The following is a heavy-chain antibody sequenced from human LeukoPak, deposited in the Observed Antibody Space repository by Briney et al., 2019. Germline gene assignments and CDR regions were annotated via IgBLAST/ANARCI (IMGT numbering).Heavy chain of an antibody. J-gene: IGHJ6*02. Sequence: GGSLRLSCAASGFSFSSYSMNWVRQAPGKGLEWVSGITASGSSTYYTDSVKGRFTISRDNSKNTLFMQMNSLRDEDTALYYCAKYVGQSGSNYYGLDVWGQGTAVTVSS. D-gene: IGHD1-26*01. CDR2: ITASGSST. V-gene: IGHV3-23*01. CDR3: AKYVGQSGSNYYGLDV. CDR1: GFSFSSYS.